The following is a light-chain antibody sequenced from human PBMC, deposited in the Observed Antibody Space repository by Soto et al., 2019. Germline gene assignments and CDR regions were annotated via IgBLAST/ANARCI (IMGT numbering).Light chain of an antibody. J-gene: IGKJ1*01. CDR2: KAS. CDR1: QTISSW. V-gene: IGKV1-5*03. CDR3: QQYNSYWT. Sequence: IQMTQSPSTLSGSVGDRVTITCRASQTISSWSAWYQQKPGKAPKLLIYKASSLESGVPSRFSGSGSGTEFTLTISSLQPDDFATYYCQQYNSYWTFGQGTKVDTK.